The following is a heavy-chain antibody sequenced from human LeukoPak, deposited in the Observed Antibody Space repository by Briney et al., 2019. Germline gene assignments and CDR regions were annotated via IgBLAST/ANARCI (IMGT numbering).Heavy chain of an antibody. J-gene: IGHJ4*02. CDR1: GFTFSSYE. V-gene: IGHV3-30*03. Sequence: PGGSLRLSCAASGFTFSSYEMNWVRQAPGKGLEWVAVISYDGSKKYYADSVKGRFTISRDNSKNTLYLQMNSLRAEDTAVYYCAGDSSGYPADYWGQGTLVTVSS. CDR2: ISYDGSKK. CDR3: AGDSSGYPADY. D-gene: IGHD3-22*01.